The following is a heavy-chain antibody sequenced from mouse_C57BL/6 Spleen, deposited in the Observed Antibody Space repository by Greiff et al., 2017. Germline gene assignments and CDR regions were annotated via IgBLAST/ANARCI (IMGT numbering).Heavy chain of an antibody. CDR1: GFSITSGYD. Sequence: EVKLVESGPGMVKPSQSLSLTCTVTGFSITSGYDWHWLRSFPGNKLEGMGYISYSGSTNYNPSLNSRISITHDTSKNHFFLKLNSVTTEDTATYYCARDGVYCGSSPGYSYWGQGTLVTVSA. CDR2: ISYSGST. J-gene: IGHJ3*01. V-gene: IGHV3-1*01. D-gene: IGHD1-1*01. CDR3: ARDGVYCGSSPGYSY.